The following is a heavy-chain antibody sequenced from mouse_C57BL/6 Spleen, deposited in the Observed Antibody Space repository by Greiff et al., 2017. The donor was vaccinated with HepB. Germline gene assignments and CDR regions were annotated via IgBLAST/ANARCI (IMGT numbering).Heavy chain of an antibody. CDR3: AREGGYYYGSSYDYAMDY. J-gene: IGHJ4*01. CDR2: IYPRSGNT. V-gene: IGHV1-81*01. Sequence: QVQLQQSGAELARPGASVKLSCKASGYTFTSYGISWVKQRTGQGLEWIGEIYPRSGNTYYNEKFKGKATLTADKSSSTAYMELRSLTSEDSAVYFCAREGGYYYGSSYDYAMDYWGQGTSVTVSS. D-gene: IGHD1-1*01. CDR1: GYTFTSYG.